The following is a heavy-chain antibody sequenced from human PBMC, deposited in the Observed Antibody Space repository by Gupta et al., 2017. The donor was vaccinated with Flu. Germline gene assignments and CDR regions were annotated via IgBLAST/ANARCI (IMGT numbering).Heavy chain of an antibody. Sequence: QVQLQESGPGLVQPSQTLSLTCSVSGGARSGGPYYWIWIRQPAGQGLEWIGKIYPHSGSAFYTPPLKRRVVISLDTSTSQFSLNISSVTAADTACYYCARAAEYDLNRLGLEVWGQGTMVTVSS. CDR2: IYPHSGSA. J-gene: IGHJ3*01. V-gene: IGHV4-61*02. D-gene: IGHD3-3*01. CDR3: ARAAEYDLNRLGLEV. CDR1: GGARSGGPYY.